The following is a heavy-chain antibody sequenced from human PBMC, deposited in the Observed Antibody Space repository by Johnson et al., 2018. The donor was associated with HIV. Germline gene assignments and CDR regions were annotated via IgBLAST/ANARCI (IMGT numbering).Heavy chain of an antibody. Sequence: QVQLVESGGGVVQPGRSLRLSCAASGFTFSSSAMHWVRQAPGKGLEWLAVISYDGSNKYYADSVKGRFTISRDNYKNTLYLQMNSLRPEDTAVYYCAKGRMGASGSYNVWGQGTMVTVSS. CDR2: ISYDGSNK. CDR1: GFTFSSSA. D-gene: IGHD1-26*01. V-gene: IGHV3-30*04. J-gene: IGHJ3*01. CDR3: AKGRMGASGSYNV.